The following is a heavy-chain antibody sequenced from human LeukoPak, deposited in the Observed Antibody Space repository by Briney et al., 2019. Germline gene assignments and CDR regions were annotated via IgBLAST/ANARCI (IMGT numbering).Heavy chain of an antibody. CDR3: ARGPNYPSPSPFDY. J-gene: IGHJ4*02. CDR2: IYYSGST. Sequence: PSETLSLTCTVSGGSISSYYWSWIRQPPGKGLEWIGYIYYSGSTDYNPSLKSRVTISVDTSKNQFSPKLSSVTAADTAVYYCARGPNYPSPSPFDYWGQGTLVTVSS. D-gene: IGHD5-24*01. V-gene: IGHV4-59*08. CDR1: GGSISSYY.